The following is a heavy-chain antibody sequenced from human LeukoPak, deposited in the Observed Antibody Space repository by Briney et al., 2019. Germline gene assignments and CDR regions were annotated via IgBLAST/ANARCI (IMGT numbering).Heavy chain of an antibody. CDR1: GYSFTSYW. D-gene: IGHD1-26*01. Sequence: GESLQISCQGSGYSFTSYWIGWVRQMPGKGLEWMGIIYPSDSDTRKSPSFQGQVTISADKSISTAYLQWSSLKASDTAMYYCARHLGESYDDWYYGMDVWGQGTTVTVSS. V-gene: IGHV5-51*01. CDR2: IYPSDSDT. J-gene: IGHJ6*02. CDR3: ARHLGESYDDWYYGMDV.